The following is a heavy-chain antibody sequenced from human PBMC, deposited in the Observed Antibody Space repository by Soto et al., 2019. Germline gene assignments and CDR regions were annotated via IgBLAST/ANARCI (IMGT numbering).Heavy chain of an antibody. CDR1: GFTFSSYS. V-gene: IGHV3-48*02. CDR3: ARDGRNSSSWSTYYYYGMDV. Sequence: PGGSLRLSCAASGFTFSSYSINWVRQAPGKGLEWVSYISSSSSTIYYADSVKGRFTISRDNAKNSLYLQMNSLRDEDTAVYYCARDGRNSSSWSTYYYYGMDVWGQGTTVTVSS. J-gene: IGHJ6*02. CDR2: ISSSSSTI. D-gene: IGHD6-13*01.